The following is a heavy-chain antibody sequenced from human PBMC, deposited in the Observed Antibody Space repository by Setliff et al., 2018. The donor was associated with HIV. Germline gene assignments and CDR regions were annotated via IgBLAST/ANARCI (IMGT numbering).Heavy chain of an antibody. Sequence: ASVKVSCKASGYTFTTYGISWVRQAPGQGLEWMGWINTYNGNTNYAQKLQGRVNMTTDTSTSTAYLELRRLRSDDTAVFFCARNKLSDAFDVWGPGTMVTVSS. CDR2: INTYNGNT. J-gene: IGHJ3*01. CDR3: ARNKLSDAFDV. D-gene: IGHD1-1*01. V-gene: IGHV1-18*01. CDR1: GYTFTTYG.